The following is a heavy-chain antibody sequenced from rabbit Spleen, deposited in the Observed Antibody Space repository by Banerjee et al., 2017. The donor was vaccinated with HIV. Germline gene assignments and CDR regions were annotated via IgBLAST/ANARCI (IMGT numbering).Heavy chain of an antibody. J-gene: IGHJ4*01. CDR1: GFPFSEKAV. D-gene: IGHD3-1*01. CDR2: INAITGKA. V-gene: IGHV1S45*01. Sequence: QEQLVESGGGLVKPGTSLTLTCKASGFPFSEKAVMCWVRQAPGKGLTWIACINAITGKAIYASWAKGRFTFSRTSSTTVTLQMTSLTAADTATYFCARDRPGSDNFDLWGQGTLVTVS. CDR3: ARDRPGSDNFDL.